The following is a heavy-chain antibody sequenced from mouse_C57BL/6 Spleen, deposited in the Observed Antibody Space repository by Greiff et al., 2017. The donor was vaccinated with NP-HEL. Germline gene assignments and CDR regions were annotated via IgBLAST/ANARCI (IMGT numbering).Heavy chain of an antibody. J-gene: IGHJ2*01. V-gene: IGHV1-54*01. CDR3: ARGGGKGSPSY. CDR1: GYAFTNYL. D-gene: IGHD1-3*01. CDR2: FNPGSGGT. Sequence: QVQLQQSGAELVRPGTSVKVSCKASGYAFTNYLIEWVKQRPGQGLEWIGVFNPGSGGTNYNEKFKGKSTLTAAKSSSTAYMQLSSLTSEDSAVYFCARGGGKGSPSYWGQGTTLTVSS.